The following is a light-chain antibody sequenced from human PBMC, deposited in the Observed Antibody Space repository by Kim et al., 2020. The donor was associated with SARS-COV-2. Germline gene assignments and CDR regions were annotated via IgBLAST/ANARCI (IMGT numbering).Light chain of an antibody. V-gene: IGLV2-8*01. CDR3: NSYAGNNLWV. J-gene: IGLJ3*02. Sequence: GQSVPIPCTRTSRDVGGYNSVSWYQQHPGKAPKLVIYEVTKRPAGVPDRFSASKSGNTASLTVSGLQSDDEADYYCNSYAGNNLWVFGGGTQLTVL. CDR2: EVT. CDR1: SRDVGGYNS.